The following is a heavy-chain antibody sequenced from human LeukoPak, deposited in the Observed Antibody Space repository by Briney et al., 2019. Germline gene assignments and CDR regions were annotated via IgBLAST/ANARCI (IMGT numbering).Heavy chain of an antibody. CDR1: GYTFTSYY. Sequence: ASVKVSCKASGYTFTSYYMHWVRQAPGQGLEWMEIINPSGGSTSYAQKFQGRFTMTRDTSTSTVYMELSSLRSEDTAVYYCARDAGSYYYDSSGYYPSSNYFDYWGQGTLVTVSS. CDR3: ARDAGSYYYDSSGYYPSSNYFDY. D-gene: IGHD3-22*01. J-gene: IGHJ4*02. CDR2: INPSGGST. V-gene: IGHV1-46*01.